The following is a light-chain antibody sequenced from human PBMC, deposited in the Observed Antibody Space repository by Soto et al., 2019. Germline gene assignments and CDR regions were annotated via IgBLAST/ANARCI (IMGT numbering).Light chain of an antibody. CDR2: ENN. CDR3: GTWDSSLSAGL. Sequence: QSVLTQPPSVSAAPGQKVTISCSGSSSNIGNNYVSWYQQLPGTAPKLLIYENNKRPSGIPDRFSGSKSGTSATLGITGLQTGDEADYYCGTWDSSLSAGLFGTGTKVTVL. J-gene: IGLJ1*01. CDR1: SSNIGNNY. V-gene: IGLV1-51*02.